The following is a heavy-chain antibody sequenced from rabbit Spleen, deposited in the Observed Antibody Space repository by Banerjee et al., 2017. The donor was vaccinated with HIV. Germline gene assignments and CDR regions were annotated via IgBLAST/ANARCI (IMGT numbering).Heavy chain of an antibody. J-gene: IGHJ6*01. V-gene: IGHV1S45*01. CDR1: GFSFSSSYW. CDR2: IYAGSGSNA. Sequence: QEQLEESGGDLVKPEGSLTLTCTASGFSFSSSYWISWVRQAPGKGLEWIACIYAGSGSNAYYASWAKGRFTISKTSSTTVTLQMTSLTAADTATYFCARDTGSSFSSYGMDLWGQGTLVTVS. CDR3: ARDTGSSFSSYGMDL. D-gene: IGHD8-1*01.